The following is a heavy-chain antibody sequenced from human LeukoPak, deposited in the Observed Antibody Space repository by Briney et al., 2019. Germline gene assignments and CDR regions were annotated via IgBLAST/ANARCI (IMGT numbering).Heavy chain of an antibody. D-gene: IGHD3-10*01. CDR3: AKRASGSGTSLYYFDY. Sequence: GGSLRLSCAASGFTVTTKSMAWVRQAPGRGLEWVSVISNSGGSTFYADSVKGRFTISRDNSKNTLYLQMNSLRAEDTAVYYCAKRASGSGTSLYYFDYWGQGTLVTVSS. J-gene: IGHJ4*02. CDR1: GFTVTTKS. CDR2: ISNSGGST. V-gene: IGHV3-23*01.